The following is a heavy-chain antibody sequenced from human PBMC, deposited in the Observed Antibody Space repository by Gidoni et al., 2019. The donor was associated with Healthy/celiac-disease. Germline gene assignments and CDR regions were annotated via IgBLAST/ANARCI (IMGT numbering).Heavy chain of an antibody. CDR2: ISYDGSNK. Sequence: HVPLVESGGVVFQPGRSLSLSFAASGLTFRRYCMHWVRQAPGKGLEWVAVISYDGSNKYYADSVKGRFTISRDNSKNTLYLQMNSLRAEDTAVYYCAKDGRLGELSSYWELDYWGQGTLVTVSS. V-gene: IGHV3-30*18. CDR1: GLTFRRYC. J-gene: IGHJ4*02. D-gene: IGHD3-16*02. CDR3: AKDGRLGELSSYWELDY.